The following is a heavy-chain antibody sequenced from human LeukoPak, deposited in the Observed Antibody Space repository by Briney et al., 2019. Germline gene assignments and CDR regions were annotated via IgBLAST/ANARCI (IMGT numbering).Heavy chain of an antibody. J-gene: IGHJ4*02. D-gene: IGHD6-19*01. CDR2: IYYSGRT. V-gene: IGHV4-39*01. CDR3: ASSPSWVIAVAGTDYYFDY. CDR1: GGSISSSSHY. Sequence: SETLSLTCTVSGGSISSSSHYGGWIRQPPGKGLEWIGTIYYSGRTYYNPSLRSRVTISVDTSKNQFSLKLSSVTAADTAVYYCASSPSWVIAVAGTDYYFDYWGQGTLVTVSS.